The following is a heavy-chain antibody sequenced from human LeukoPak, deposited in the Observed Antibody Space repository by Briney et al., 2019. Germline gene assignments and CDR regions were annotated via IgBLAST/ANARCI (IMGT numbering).Heavy chain of an antibody. D-gene: IGHD6-13*01. Sequence: SETLSLTCTVSGGSISSYYWSWIRQPPGKGLEWIGYIYYSGSTNYNPSLKSRVTISVDTSKNQFSLKLSSVTAADTAVYYCAREEGQLGFDYWGQGTLVTVSS. J-gene: IGHJ4*02. CDR2: IYYSGST. V-gene: IGHV4-59*01. CDR1: GGSISSYY. CDR3: AREEGQLGFDY.